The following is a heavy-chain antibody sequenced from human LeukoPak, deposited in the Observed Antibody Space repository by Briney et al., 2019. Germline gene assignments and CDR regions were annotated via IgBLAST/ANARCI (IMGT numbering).Heavy chain of an antibody. D-gene: IGHD5-24*01. V-gene: IGHV3-23*01. CDR2: ISGSGGST. J-gene: IGHJ4*02. CDR1: GFTFSSYA. Sequence: GGSLRLPCAASGFTFSSYAMSWVRQAPGKGLEWVSAISGSGGSTYYADSVKGRFTISRDNSKNTLYLQMNSLRAEDTVVYYCAKDLGKMATTYFDYWGQGTLVTVSS. CDR3: AKDLGKMATTYFDY.